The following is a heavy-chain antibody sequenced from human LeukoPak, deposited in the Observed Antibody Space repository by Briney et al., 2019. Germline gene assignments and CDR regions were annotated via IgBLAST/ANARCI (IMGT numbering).Heavy chain of an antibody. V-gene: IGHV1-2*02. CDR3: ARVSGTTSFGNYWFDS. CDR1: GYTFTAYY. D-gene: IGHD3-10*01. CDR2: INPNSGAT. J-gene: IGHJ5*01. Sequence: ASVKVSCKASGYTFTAYYIHWVRQAPGQGLEWMGWINPNSGATNHAQNFQARVAMTRDTSISTAYMELSSLRSDDTAVYYCARVSGTTSFGNYWFDSWGRGTLVTVS.